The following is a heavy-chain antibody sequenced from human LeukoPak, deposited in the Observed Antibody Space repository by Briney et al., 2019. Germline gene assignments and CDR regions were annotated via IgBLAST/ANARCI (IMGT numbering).Heavy chain of an antibody. CDR3: ARDFFYGSGSYNAFDI. V-gene: IGHV3-21*01. CDR2: ISSSSSYI. D-gene: IGHD3-10*01. Sequence: GGSLRLSRAASGFTFSSYSMNWVRQPPGKALEGVSSISSSSSYIYYADAVKGRFTISRDNAKKSLYLQMNSLRAEDTAVYYCARDFFYGSGSYNAFDIWGQGTMVTVSS. CDR1: GFTFSSYS. J-gene: IGHJ3*02.